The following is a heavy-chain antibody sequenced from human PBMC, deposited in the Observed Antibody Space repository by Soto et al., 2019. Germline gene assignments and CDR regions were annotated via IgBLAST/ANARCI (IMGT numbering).Heavy chain of an antibody. CDR2: IYYSGST. CDR1: GGSISSSSYY. J-gene: IGHJ4*02. CDR3: ARLRYSGTSVIAY. Sequence: SETLCLTCTVSGGSISSSSYYWGWIRQPPGKGLEWIGSIYYSGSTYYNPSLKSRVTISVDTSKNQFSLKLSSVTAADTAVFYCARLRYSGTSVIAYWGLVTLVIV. V-gene: IGHV4-39*01. D-gene: IGHD3-22*01.